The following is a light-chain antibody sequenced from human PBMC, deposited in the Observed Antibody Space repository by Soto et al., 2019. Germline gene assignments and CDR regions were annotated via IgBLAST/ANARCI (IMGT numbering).Light chain of an antibody. CDR1: SSDVGSYNL. CDR3: CSYAGSSSVV. Sequence: QSVLTQPASVSGSPGQSITISCTGTSSDVGSYNLVSWYQQHPGKAPKLMIYEGIKRPSGVSNRFSGSKSGNTASLTISGLQAEDEADYYCCSYAGSSSVVFGGGTKPTVL. CDR2: EGI. V-gene: IGLV2-23*01. J-gene: IGLJ2*01.